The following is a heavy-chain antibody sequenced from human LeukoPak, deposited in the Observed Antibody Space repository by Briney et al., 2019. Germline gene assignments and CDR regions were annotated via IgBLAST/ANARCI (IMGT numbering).Heavy chain of an antibody. V-gene: IGHV3-30*04. J-gene: IGHJ3*02. Sequence: GGSLRLSCAASGFTFSSYAMHWVRQAPGKGLEWVAVISYDGSNKYYADSVKGRFTISRDNSKNTLYLQMNSLRAEDTAVYYCAKDPMISSADAFDIWGQGTMVTVSS. CDR2: ISYDGSNK. D-gene: IGHD3-22*01. CDR1: GFTFSSYA. CDR3: AKDPMISSADAFDI.